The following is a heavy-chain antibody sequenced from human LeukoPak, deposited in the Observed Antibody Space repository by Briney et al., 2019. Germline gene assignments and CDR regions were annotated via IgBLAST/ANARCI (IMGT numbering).Heavy chain of an antibody. Sequence: ASVKVSCKASGYTFTSYGISWVRQAPGQGLEGMGWISAYNGNTNYAQKLQGRVTMTTDTSTSTAYMELRSLRSDDTAVYYCARDTPYYYDSSGYSQTDAFDIWGQGTMVTVSS. CDR1: GYTFTSYG. D-gene: IGHD3-22*01. J-gene: IGHJ3*02. CDR3: ARDTPYYYDSSGYSQTDAFDI. CDR2: ISAYNGNT. V-gene: IGHV1-18*01.